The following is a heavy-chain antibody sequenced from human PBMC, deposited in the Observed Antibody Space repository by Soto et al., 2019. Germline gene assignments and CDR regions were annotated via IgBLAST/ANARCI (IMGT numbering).Heavy chain of an antibody. CDR1: GYNFILHG. CDR3: ARVWCGGNSGAFDI. J-gene: IGHJ3*02. V-gene: IGHV1-18*01. D-gene: IGHD2-21*02. CDR2: ISSYSGNT. Sequence: QAQLVQSVAEEKKVGASVKVSCKASGYNFILHGISWVRQAPGQGLEWMGWISSYSGNTDYAQNIQGRVTMTTDTATGTVYMELRSLTSDDTAMYYCARVWCGGNSGAFDIWGQRTMVTVSS.